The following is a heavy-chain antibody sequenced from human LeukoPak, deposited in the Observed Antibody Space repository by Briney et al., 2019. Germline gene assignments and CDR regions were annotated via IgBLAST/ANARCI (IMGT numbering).Heavy chain of an antibody. J-gene: IGHJ4*02. CDR3: AKDFHTQSAYYFNY. CDR2: IRYDGSNK. Sequence: PGGSLRLSCAASGFTFSSYGMHWVRQAPGKGLEWVALIRYDGSNKYYADSVKGRFTISRDNSKNTLYLQMNSLRAEDTAVYYCAKDFHTQSAYYFNYWGQGTLVTVSS. V-gene: IGHV3-30*02. CDR1: GFTFSSYG. D-gene: IGHD5-18*01.